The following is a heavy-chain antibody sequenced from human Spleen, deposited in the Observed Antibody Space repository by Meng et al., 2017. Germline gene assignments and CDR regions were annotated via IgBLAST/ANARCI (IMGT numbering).Heavy chain of an antibody. D-gene: IGHD4-11*01. J-gene: IGHJ4*02. CDR2: INHSGAT. Sequence: VQREQWGAVLLKPSETLSLTCGVYGGSFSDYSWSWIRQPPGKGLEWIGEINHSGATNYNPSLKSRVTISVDTSQNNLSLKLSSVTAADSAVYYCARGPTTMAHDFDYWGQGTLVTVSS. CDR3: ARGPTTMAHDFDY. CDR1: GGSFSDYS. V-gene: IGHV4-34*01.